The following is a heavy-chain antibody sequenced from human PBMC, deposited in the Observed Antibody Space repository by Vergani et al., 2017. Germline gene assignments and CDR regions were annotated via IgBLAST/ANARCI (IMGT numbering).Heavy chain of an antibody. CDR3: ARAPMVRGVIRFDP. V-gene: IGHV4-31*01. CDR2: IYYSGST. CDR1: GGSISSGGYY. J-gene: IGHJ5*02. D-gene: IGHD3-10*01. Sequence: QVQLQESGPGLVKPSQTLSLTCTVSGGSISSGGYYWSWIRQHPGKGLEWIGYIYYSGSTYYNPSLKSQVTISVDTSKNQFSLKLSSVPAADTAVYYCARAPMVRGVIRFDPWGQGTLVTVSS.